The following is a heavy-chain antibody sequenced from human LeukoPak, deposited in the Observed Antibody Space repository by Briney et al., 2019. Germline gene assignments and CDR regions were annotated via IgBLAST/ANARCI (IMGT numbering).Heavy chain of an antibody. J-gene: IGHJ4*02. V-gene: IGHV3-23*01. CDR1: GFTFSSYA. Sequence: GGSLRLSCAASGFTFSSYAINWVRQAPGKGLEWVSGISRSGNTTYYADSVKGRFTIFRDNSKNTLYLQMNSLRAEDTAVYYCAKGGLAVAGPPGSYVDYWGQGTLVTVSS. CDR3: AKGGLAVAGPPGSYVDY. D-gene: IGHD6-19*01. CDR2: ISRSGNTT.